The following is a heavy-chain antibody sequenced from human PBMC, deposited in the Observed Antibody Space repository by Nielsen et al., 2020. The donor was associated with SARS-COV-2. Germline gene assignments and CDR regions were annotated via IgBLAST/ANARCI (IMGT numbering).Heavy chain of an antibody. V-gene: IGHV4-31*03. CDR2: RHYTGNT. J-gene: IGHJ5*02. CDR3: ATGAGWFDP. Sequence: TLSLTCSVSGGSFSSGGSSYSWIRQHPGKGLEWIGLRHYTGNTYYNPSLQSRLFISVDTSKNQFSLRLSSVTAADTAVYYCATGAGWFDPWGQGTRVTVS. D-gene: IGHD6-19*01. CDR1: GGSFSSGGSS.